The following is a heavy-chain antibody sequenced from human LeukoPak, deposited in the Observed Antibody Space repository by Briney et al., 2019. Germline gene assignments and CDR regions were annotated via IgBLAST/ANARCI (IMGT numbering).Heavy chain of an antibody. D-gene: IGHD5-18*01. CDR2: SYTSGST. V-gene: IGHV4-4*07. Sequence: SETLSLTCIVSAGSISSDYWRWSRQPAGKGREGIGRSYTSGSTNYNPSLKRRVTISVDPSKNQFYLKLSSVTAADTAVYYCARGRRYCYGYDFDYWGQGTLLTVSS. J-gene: IGHJ4*02. CDR1: AGSISSDY. CDR3: ARGRRYCYGYDFDY.